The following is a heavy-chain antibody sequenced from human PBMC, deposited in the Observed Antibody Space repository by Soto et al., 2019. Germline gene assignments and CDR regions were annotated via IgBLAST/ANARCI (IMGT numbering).Heavy chain of an antibody. Sequence: QAQLQESGPGLVKPSGTLSLTCAVSGDSMSSADWWSWVRQPPGKGLEWIGEIHHSGGINYHPSLRSRVTISVDMSKNQFSLNLSSVTAADTAVYFCVCNGYYSLDHWGQGTLVIVSP. J-gene: IGHJ4*02. CDR1: GDSMSSADW. D-gene: IGHD6-25*01. CDR2: IHHSGGI. CDR3: VCNGYYSLDH. V-gene: IGHV4-4*02.